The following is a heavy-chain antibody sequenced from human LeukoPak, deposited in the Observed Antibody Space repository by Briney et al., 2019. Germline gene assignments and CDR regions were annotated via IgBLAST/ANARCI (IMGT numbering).Heavy chain of an antibody. CDR1: GGSFSGYY. D-gene: IGHD6-19*01. V-gene: IGHV4-34*01. Sequence: SETLSLTCAVYGGSFSGYYWSWIRQPPGKGLEWIGEINHSGSTNYNPSLTSRVTISVDTSKNQFSLKLSSVTAADTAVYYCARGFRSSGWYIPFDYWGQGTLVTVSS. CDR2: INHSGST. CDR3: ARGFRSSGWYIPFDY. J-gene: IGHJ4*02.